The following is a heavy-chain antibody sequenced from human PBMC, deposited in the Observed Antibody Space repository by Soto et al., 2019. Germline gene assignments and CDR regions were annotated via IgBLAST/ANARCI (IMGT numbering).Heavy chain of an antibody. J-gene: IGHJ4*02. CDR3: ARGTTPHGAPAWYYFDS. CDR1: GASITSSSY. Sequence: SETLSLTCTVSGASITSSSYWSWIRQPAGKGLEWIGRFSLSGTTNYNPSLRSRVTMSADVSKNQFSLRLTSVTAADTALYYCARGTTPHGAPAWYYFDSWGQGTLVTVYS. D-gene: IGHD2-8*01. V-gene: IGHV4-4*07. CDR2: FSLSGTT.